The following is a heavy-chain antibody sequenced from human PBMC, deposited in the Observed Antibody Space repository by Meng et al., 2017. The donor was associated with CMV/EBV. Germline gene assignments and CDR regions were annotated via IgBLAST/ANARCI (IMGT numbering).Heavy chain of an antibody. Sequence: QGHAQGSGPGLVKPSQTLSLTCTVSGGSISSGSYYWSWIRQPAGKGLEWIGRIYTSGSTNYNPSLKSRVTISVDTSKNQFSLKLSSVTAADTAVYYCAREVVVITPYNWFDPWGQGTLVTVSS. V-gene: IGHV4-61*02. CDR2: IYTSGST. CDR1: GGSISSGSYY. J-gene: IGHJ5*02. CDR3: AREVVVITPYNWFDP. D-gene: IGHD3-22*01.